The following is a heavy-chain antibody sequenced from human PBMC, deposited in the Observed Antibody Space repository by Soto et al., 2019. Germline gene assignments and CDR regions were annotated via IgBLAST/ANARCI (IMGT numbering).Heavy chain of an antibody. CDR1: GFTFSSYW. D-gene: IGHD3-16*01. V-gene: IGHV3-74*03. CDR2: INTDGTST. Sequence: EVQLVESGGGLVQPGGSLRLSCAVSGFTFSSYWMHWFRQDPGNGLVWVSSINTDGTSTQYADSVRGRFTVSRDNAKNTVYLQMISLRSEDTAVYYCAKDLLWGQGDYWGQGTLVVVSS. CDR3: AKDLLWGQGDY. J-gene: IGHJ4*02.